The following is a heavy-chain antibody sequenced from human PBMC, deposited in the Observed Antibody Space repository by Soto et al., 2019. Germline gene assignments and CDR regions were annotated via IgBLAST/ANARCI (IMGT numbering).Heavy chain of an antibody. J-gene: IGHJ6*02. CDR2: IYPGDSDT. CDR3: ARYPTNGYYYYYGMDV. Sequence: GESLNISCKGSGYSFTSYWIGWVRQMPGKGLEWMGIIYPGDSDTRYSPSFQGQVTISADKSISTAYLQWSSLKASDTAMYYCARYPTNGYYYYYGMDVWGQGTTVTVSS. V-gene: IGHV5-51*01. D-gene: IGHD2-8*01. CDR1: GYSFTSYW.